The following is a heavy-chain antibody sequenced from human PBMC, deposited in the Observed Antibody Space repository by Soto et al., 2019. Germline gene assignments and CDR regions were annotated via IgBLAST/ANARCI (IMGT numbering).Heavy chain of an antibody. CDR3: ARDTGLAPTVWGY. Sequence: QVQLQESGPGLVKPSQTLSLTCSVSGDSIRGGGHYWNWIRQFPGKGLEWIGYVYHSGSTHYNPDLRGRLTISIDTSKNQFSLRLISVTAADTALYYCARDTGLAPTVWGYWGHGTQVTVSS. V-gene: IGHV4-31*03. CDR1: GDSIRGGGHY. D-gene: IGHD7-27*01. CDR2: VYHSGST. J-gene: IGHJ4*03.